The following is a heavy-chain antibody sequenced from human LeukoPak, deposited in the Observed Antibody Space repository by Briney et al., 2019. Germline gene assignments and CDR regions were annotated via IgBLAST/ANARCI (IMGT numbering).Heavy chain of an antibody. D-gene: IGHD6-13*01. Sequence: GASVKVSCKASGYTFTSYDINWVRQATGQGLEWMGWMNPNSGNTGYAQKFQGRVTMTRNTSISTAYMELSSLRSEDTAVYYCARGRSSSWSPRGVFDYWGQGTLVTVSS. V-gene: IGHV1-8*01. CDR2: MNPNSGNT. CDR1: GYTFTSYD. CDR3: ARGRSSSWSPRGVFDY. J-gene: IGHJ4*02.